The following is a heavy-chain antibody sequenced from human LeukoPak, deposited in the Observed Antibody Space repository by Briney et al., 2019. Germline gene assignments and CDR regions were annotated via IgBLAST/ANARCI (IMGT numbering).Heavy chain of an antibody. D-gene: IGHD1-26*01. CDR3: ARVIVGTTDCFDP. CDR1: GGSINSSYYY. V-gene: IGHV4-39*07. J-gene: IGHJ5*02. CDR2: IHYNGST. Sequence: SETLSLTCTVSGGSINSSYYYWGWIRQPPGKGLEWIGSIHYNGSTYYNPSLKSRVTISVDRSKNQFSLKLSSVTAADTAVYYCARVIVGTTDCFDPWGQGTLVTVSS.